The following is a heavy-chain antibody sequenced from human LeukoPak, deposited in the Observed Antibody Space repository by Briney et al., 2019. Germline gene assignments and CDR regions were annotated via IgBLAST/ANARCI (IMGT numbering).Heavy chain of an antibody. J-gene: IGHJ4*02. CDR3: ARSIVGASFDC. CDR2: ISASSVTI. V-gene: IGHV3-48*01. CDR1: GFSFSNYA. D-gene: IGHD1-26*01. Sequence: GGSLTLSCAASGFSFSNYAMNWVRQAPGRGLEWVSYISASSVTIYDADSVKGRFTIFRDNAKNSLYLQMNSLRAEDTAVYYCARSIVGASFDCWGQGTLVTVSS.